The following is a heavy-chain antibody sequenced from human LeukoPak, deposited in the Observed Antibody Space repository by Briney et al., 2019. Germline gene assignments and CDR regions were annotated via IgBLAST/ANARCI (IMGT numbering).Heavy chain of an antibody. V-gene: IGHV4-34*01. J-gene: IGHJ6*03. CDR3: ASLLSRMVRGNLLGRDYMDV. CDR1: GGSFSGYY. Sequence: KPSETLSLTCAVYGGSFSGYYWSWIRQPPGKGLEWIGEINHSGSTNYNPSLKSRVTISVDTSKNQFSLKLSSVTAADTAVYYCASLLSRMVRGNLLGRDYMDVWGKGTTVTVSS. D-gene: IGHD3-10*01. CDR2: INHSGST.